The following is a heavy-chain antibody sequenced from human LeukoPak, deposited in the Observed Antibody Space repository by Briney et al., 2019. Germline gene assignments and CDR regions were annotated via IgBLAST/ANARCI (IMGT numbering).Heavy chain of an antibody. CDR1: GFTFSIYA. CDR2: ISGNSGYST. CDR3: ARGYSYGSP. J-gene: IGHJ5*02. V-gene: IGHV3-23*01. D-gene: IGHD5-18*01. Sequence: GGSLRLACAASGFTFSIYAMSWVRQAPGKGLDWVSAISGNSGYSTYYTDSVKGRFTISRDNSKNTLYLQMNSPRADDTAVYYCARGYSYGSPWGQGTLVTVSS.